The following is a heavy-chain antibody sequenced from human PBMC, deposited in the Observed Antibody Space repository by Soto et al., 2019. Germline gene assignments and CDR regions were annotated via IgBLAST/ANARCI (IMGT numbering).Heavy chain of an antibody. V-gene: IGHV1-18*01. D-gene: IGHD3-3*01. CDR1: GYTFTSYG. CDR3: ARYRITIFGVVIIDDDAFDI. CDR2: ISAYNGNT. Sequence: QVQLVQSGAEVKKPGASVKVSCQASGYTFTSYGISWVRQAPGQGLEWMGWISAYNGNTNYAQKLQGRVTMTTDTSTSPAYMELRSLRSDDTAVYYCARYRITIFGVVIIDDDAFDIWGQGTMVTVSS. J-gene: IGHJ3*02.